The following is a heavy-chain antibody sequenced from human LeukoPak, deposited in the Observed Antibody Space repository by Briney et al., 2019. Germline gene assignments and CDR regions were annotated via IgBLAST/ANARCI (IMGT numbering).Heavy chain of an antibody. CDR2: MNPNSGNT. J-gene: IGHJ4*02. CDR3: ARARALGYCTNGVCYRTDYFDY. CDR1: GYTFTSYD. V-gene: IGHV1-8*03. D-gene: IGHD2-8*01. Sequence: ASVKVSCKASGYTFTSYDINWVRQATGQGLEWMGWMNPNSGNTGYAQKFQGRVTITRNTSISTAYMELNSLRAEDTAVYYCARARALGYCTNGVCYRTDYFDYWGQGTLVTVSS.